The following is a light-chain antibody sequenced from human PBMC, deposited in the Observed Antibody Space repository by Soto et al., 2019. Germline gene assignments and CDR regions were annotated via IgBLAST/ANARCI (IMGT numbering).Light chain of an antibody. V-gene: IGLV2-11*01. CDR2: DVT. CDR3: CSYAGSYTVV. CDR1: SSDVCGYNY. J-gene: IGLJ2*01. Sequence: QSALTQPRSVSGSPGQSVTISCTGTSSDVCGYNYVSWYQQHPGKAPKLMIYDVTERPSGVPDRFSGSKSGNTASLTISGLQAEDEADYYCCSYAGSYTVVFGGGTQLTVL.